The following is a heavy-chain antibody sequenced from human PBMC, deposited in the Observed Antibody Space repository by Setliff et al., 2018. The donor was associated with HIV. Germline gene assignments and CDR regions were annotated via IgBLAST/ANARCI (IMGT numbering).Heavy chain of an antibody. Sequence: GGSLRLSCVVSGLTFNRYWMSWVRQVPGKGLEWVASIKQDGSEKYFVDSVKGRFTISRDNAKDSMFLQMNSLRGEDTAVYYCATNFLYDILTGYFPYQFDQWGQGTLVTVSS. CDR3: ATNFLYDILTGYFPYQFDQ. J-gene: IGHJ4*02. D-gene: IGHD3-9*01. CDR2: IKQDGSEK. V-gene: IGHV3-7*01. CDR1: GLTFNRYW.